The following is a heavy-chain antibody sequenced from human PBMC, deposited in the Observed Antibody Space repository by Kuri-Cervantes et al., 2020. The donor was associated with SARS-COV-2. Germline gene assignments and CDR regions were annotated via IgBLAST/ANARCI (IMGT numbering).Heavy chain of an antibody. Sequence: GESLKISCAASGFTFSGSAMHWVRQASGKGLEWVGRVRGKANNYATAYAASVKGRFTISRDDLKNMAYLQMNSLKTEDTAVYYCTTLIDYWGQGALVTVSS. CDR2: VRGKANNYAT. CDR3: TTLIDY. V-gene: IGHV3-73*01. J-gene: IGHJ4*02. CDR1: GFTFSGSA.